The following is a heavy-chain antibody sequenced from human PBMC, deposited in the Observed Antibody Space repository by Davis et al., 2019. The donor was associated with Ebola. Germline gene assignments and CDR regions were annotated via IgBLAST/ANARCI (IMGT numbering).Heavy chain of an antibody. V-gene: IGHV1-18*01. CDR1: GYTFTSYG. CDR2: ISAYNGNT. J-gene: IGHJ4*02. D-gene: IGHD6-13*01. Sequence: ASVKVSCKASGYTFTSYGISWVRQAPGQGLEWMGWISAYNGNTNYAQKLQGRVTMTTDTSTSPAYMELRSLRSDDTAVYYCAREEGAIAAAGLGHYWGQGTLVTVSP. CDR3: AREEGAIAAAGLGHY.